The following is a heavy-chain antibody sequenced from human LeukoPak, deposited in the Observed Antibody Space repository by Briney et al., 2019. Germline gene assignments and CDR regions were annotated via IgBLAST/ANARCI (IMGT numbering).Heavy chain of an antibody. CDR1: GFTFSSYA. CDR3: AKMVGLYNWFDP. V-gene: IGHV3-23*01. Sequence: GGSLRLFCAASGFTFSSYAMSWVRQAPGKGLEWVSAISGSGGSTYYADSVKGRFTISRDNSKNTLYLQMHSLRAEDTAVYYCAKMVGLYNWFDPWGQGTLVTVSS. J-gene: IGHJ5*02. CDR2: ISGSGGST. D-gene: IGHD2-15*01.